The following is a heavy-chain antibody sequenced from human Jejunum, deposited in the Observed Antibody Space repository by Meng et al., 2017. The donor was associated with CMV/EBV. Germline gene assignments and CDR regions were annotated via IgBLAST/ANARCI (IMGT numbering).Heavy chain of an antibody. Sequence: VLLLESGGGLVQPGGSLRLSCAASGFSFSTYGMNWVRQVPGKGLQWVSLINGNGLNTYYADSVKGRFTISRDNSKNTLYLQMSSLRAEDTAIYYRATLGVTTLPSDYWGQGTLVTVSS. V-gene: IGHV3-23*01. J-gene: IGHJ4*02. CDR1: GFSFSTYG. D-gene: IGHD4-11*01. CDR2: INGNGLNT. CDR3: ATLGVTTLPSDY.